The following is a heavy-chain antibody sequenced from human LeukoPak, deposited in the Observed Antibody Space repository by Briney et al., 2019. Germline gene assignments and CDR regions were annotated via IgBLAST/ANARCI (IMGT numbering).Heavy chain of an antibody. CDR1: GFTVSSNY. CDR3: AVIIAAAADY. J-gene: IGHJ4*02. D-gene: IGHD6-13*01. V-gene: IGHV3-66*02. CDR2: IYSGGST. Sequence: PGGSLRFSCAASGFTVSSNYMSWVRQAPGKGLEWVSVIYSGGSTYYADSVKGRFTISRDNSKNTLYLQMNSLRAEGTAVYYCAVIIAAAADYWGQGTLVTVSS.